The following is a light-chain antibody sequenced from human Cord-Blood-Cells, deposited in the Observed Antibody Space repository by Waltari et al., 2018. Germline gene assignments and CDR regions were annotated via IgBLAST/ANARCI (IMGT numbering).Light chain of an antibody. Sequence: QSALTQPASVSGSPGQSLTISCTGTSSDVGGYNYVSCYQQHPGKAPKRMIYDVSNRPSGVSNRFSGSKSGNTASLTISGLQAEDEADYYCSSYTSSSTWVFGGGTKLTVL. V-gene: IGLV2-14*03. CDR1: SSDVGGYNY. J-gene: IGLJ3*02. CDR2: DVS. CDR3: SSYTSSSTWV.